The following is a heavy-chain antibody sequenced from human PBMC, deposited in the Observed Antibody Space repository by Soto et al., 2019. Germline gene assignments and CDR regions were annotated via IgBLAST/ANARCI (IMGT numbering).Heavy chain of an antibody. CDR1: GFTFSSYW. CDR3: AREILTTGEYYFDY. D-gene: IGHD1-1*01. CDR2: INRDGSST. V-gene: IGHV3-74*01. J-gene: IGHJ4*02. Sequence: PGESLKISCAASGFTFSSYWMHWVRQAPGKGLVWVSRINRDGSSTSYADSARGRVTISRDNAKNTLYLQVNGLRAEDTAVYYCAREILTTGEYYFDYWGQGILVTVSS.